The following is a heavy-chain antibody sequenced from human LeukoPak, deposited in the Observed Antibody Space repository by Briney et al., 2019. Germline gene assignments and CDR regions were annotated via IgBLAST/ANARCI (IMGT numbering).Heavy chain of an antibody. J-gene: IGHJ6*02. CDR3: AKDSLRWSYFYYGMDV. V-gene: IGHV3-30*18. D-gene: IGHD4-23*01. Sequence: GGSLRLSCAASGFTLSSYGMHWVRQAPGRGLEWVAVISYAGSNKYYVDSVKGRFTISRDNSKNTLYLQMNSLRAEDTAVYYCAKDSLRWSYFYYGMDVWGQGTTVTVSS. CDR1: GFTLSSYG. CDR2: ISYAGSNK.